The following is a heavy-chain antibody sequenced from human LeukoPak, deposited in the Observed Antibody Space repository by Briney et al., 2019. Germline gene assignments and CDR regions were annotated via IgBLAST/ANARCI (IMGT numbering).Heavy chain of an antibody. CDR2: IRYDGSDK. CDR1: GFSFSFYG. Sequence: PGGSLRLSCAASGFSFSFYGMHWVRQAPGKGLEWVAFIRYDGSDKYYADSVKGRFTISRDNAKNSLYLQMNSLRAEDTAIYYCARYYYNNDGYSEHAFDIWGQGTMVTVSS. J-gene: IGHJ3*02. D-gene: IGHD3-22*01. V-gene: IGHV3-30*02. CDR3: ARYYYNNDGYSEHAFDI.